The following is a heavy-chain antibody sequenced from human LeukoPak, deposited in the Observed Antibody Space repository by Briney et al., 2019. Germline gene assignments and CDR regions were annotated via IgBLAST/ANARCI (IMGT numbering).Heavy chain of an antibody. J-gene: IGHJ4*02. CDR2: ISGSGGST. CDR3: AKAYSSSWYLKNFDY. D-gene: IGHD6-13*01. V-gene: IGHV3-23*01. CDR1: GFTFSSYA. Sequence: GGSLRLSCAASGFTFSSYAMSWVRQAPGKGLEWVSAISGSGGSTYYADSVKGRFTISRDNSKNTLYLPMNSLRAEDTAVYHCAKAYSSSWYLKNFDYWGQGTLVTVSS.